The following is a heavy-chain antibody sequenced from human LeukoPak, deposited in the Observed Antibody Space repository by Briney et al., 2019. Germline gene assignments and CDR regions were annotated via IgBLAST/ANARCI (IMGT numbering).Heavy chain of an antibody. CDR3: AKDHKPEGHRYFDL. Sequence: GGSXRLSXAAXXXXFSDIGVHCVRQAPGKGLEWVASIPSDGSKKYCADSMKGRFTISRDISKNTLYLQMIGLRPEDTAVYYCAKDHKPEGHRYFDLWGQGALVTVSS. J-gene: IGHJ4*02. V-gene: IGHV3-30*02. CDR1: XXXFSDIG. CDR2: IPSDGSKK.